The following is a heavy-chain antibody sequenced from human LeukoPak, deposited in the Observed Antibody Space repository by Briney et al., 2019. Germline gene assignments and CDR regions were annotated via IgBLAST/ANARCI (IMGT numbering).Heavy chain of an antibody. CDR3: ARLNYWYFDL. J-gene: IGHJ2*01. V-gene: IGHV4-39*01. Sequence: KPSETLSLTCTVSGGSISRSTYYWGWIRQPPGKGLEWIGSIYYSGSTYYNPSLKSRVTISVDTSKNQFSLKLSSVTAADTAVYYCARLNYWYFDLWGRGTLVTVSS. CDR2: IYYSGST. CDR1: GGSISRSTYY.